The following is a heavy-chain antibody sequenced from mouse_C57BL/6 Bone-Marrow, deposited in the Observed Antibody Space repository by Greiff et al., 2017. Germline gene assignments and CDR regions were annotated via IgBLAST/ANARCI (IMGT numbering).Heavy chain of an antibody. CDR2: INYDGSST. V-gene: IGHV5-16*01. CDR3: ARGRGRYWYFDV. D-gene: IGHD3-3*01. CDR1: GFTFSDYY. J-gene: IGHJ1*03. Sequence: EVNVVESEGGLVQPGSSMKLSCTASGFTFSDYYMAWVRQVPEKGLEWVANINYDGSSTYYLDSLKSRFIISRDNAKNILYLQMSSLKSEDTATYYCARGRGRYWYFDVWGTGTTVTVSS.